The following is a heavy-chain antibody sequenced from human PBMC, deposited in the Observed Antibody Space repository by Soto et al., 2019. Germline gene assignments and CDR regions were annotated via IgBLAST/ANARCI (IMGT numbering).Heavy chain of an antibody. J-gene: IGHJ4*02. CDR3: AKKVNSGPGSQYFDY. D-gene: IGHD3-10*01. CDR1: GFTFSSYS. V-gene: IGHV3-23*01. Sequence: GALRLSCAASGFTFSSYSMSWVRQAPGKGLEWVSGFRTSGDGGTTYYADSVKGRFTISRDNSKNMLFLQMNSLRAEDTAIYYCAKKVNSGPGSQYFDYWGQGTLVTVSS. CDR2: FRTSGDGGTT.